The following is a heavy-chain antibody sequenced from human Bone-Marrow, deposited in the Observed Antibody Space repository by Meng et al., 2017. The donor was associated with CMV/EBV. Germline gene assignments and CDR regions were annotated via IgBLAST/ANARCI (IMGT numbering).Heavy chain of an antibody. V-gene: IGHV1-2*02. D-gene: IGHD2-2*01. CDR2: INPNSGGT. CDR1: GYIFSNYY. Sequence: ASVKVSCKASGYIFSNYYMPWVRQAPGQGLEWMGWINPNSGGTNYAQKFQGRATMTRDTSISTAYMELNRLRSDDTAVYYCARDPYCSSTNCYWAWFDPWGQGTLVNGAS. CDR3: ARDPYCSSTNCYWAWFDP. J-gene: IGHJ5*02.